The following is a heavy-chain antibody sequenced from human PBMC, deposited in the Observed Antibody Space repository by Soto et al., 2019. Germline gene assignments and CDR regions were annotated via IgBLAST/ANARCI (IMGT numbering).Heavy chain of an antibody. D-gene: IGHD1-1*01. CDR3: ARDTGRGNYFDY. CDR1: GFTFDDYG. J-gene: IGHJ4*02. V-gene: IGHV3-9*01. CDR2: INWNGANI. Sequence: EVQLVESGGGLVQPGRSLRLSCAASGFTFDDYGMHWVRQAPGKGLEWVSSINWNGANIGYADSVKGRFTISRDNAKNSLYLQLISLRVEDTALYYCARDTGRGNYFDYWGQGTLVTVSS.